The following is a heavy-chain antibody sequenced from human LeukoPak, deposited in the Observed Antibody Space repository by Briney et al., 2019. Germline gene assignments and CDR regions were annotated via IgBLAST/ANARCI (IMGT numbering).Heavy chain of an antibody. CDR3: ARKYYYDSSTYYFDY. Sequence: PSETLSLTCTVSGGSIGSYYWSWIRQPPGKGLEWIGYIYYSGSTNYNPSLKSRVTISVDTSKNQFSLKLSSVTAADTAVYYCARKYYYDSSTYYFDYWGQGTLVTVSS. V-gene: IGHV4-59*01. CDR2: IYYSGST. CDR1: GGSIGSYY. D-gene: IGHD3-22*01. J-gene: IGHJ4*02.